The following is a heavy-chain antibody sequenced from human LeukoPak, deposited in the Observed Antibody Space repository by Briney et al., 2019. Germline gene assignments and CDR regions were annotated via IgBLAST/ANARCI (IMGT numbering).Heavy chain of an antibody. V-gene: IGHV3-21*01. CDR3: ARDFSGIAVAGTLGC. CDR1: GFTFSSYS. CDR2: ISSSSSYI. Sequence: GGSLRLSCAASGFTFSSYSMNWDRQAPGKGLEWVSSISSSSSYIYYADSVKGRFTISRDNAKNSLYLQMNSLRAEDTAVYYCARDFSGIAVAGTLGCWGQGTLVTVSS. D-gene: IGHD6-19*01. J-gene: IGHJ4*02.